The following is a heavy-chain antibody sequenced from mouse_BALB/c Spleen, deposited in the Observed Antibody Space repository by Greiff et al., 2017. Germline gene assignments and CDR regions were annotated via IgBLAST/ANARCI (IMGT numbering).Heavy chain of an antibody. CDR2: ISSGGSYT. Sequence: EVHLVESGAGLVKPGGSLKLSCAASGYTFSSYTMSWVRQTPEKRLEWVGTISSGGSYTYYPDSVKGRFTISRDNAKNTLYLQMSSLRSEDTAMYYCARHFLDGSWYFDVWGAGTTVTVSS. J-gene: IGHJ1*01. CDR3: ARHFLDGSWYFDV. CDR1: GYTFSSYT. D-gene: IGHD2-3*01. V-gene: IGHV5-9-3*01.